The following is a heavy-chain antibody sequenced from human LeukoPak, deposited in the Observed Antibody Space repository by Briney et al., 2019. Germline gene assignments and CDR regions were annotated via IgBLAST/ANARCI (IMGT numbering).Heavy chain of an antibody. Sequence: GGSLRLSCAASGFTFSNYWMSWVRRAPGKGLEWVANIKQDGSETYYVDSVRGRFAISRDNAKKSLYLQMNSLRAEDTAVYYCARDFWGAYRVDYFDYWGQGTLVTVSS. CDR3: ARDFWGAYRVDYFDY. CDR1: GFTFSNYW. J-gene: IGHJ4*02. CDR2: IKQDGSET. V-gene: IGHV3-7*01. D-gene: IGHD3-3*01.